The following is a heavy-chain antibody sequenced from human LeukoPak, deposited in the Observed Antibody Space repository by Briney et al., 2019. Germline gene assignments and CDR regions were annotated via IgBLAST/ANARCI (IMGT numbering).Heavy chain of an antibody. Sequence: SQTLSLTCTVSGVSISSGSYYWSWIRQPAGKGLEWIGRIYTRGRTHYNPSLKRRVAISVDTSKNQSSLKLSSVTAADTAVYYCARLVARYYDILTGYSEQDYWGQGTLVTVSS. D-gene: IGHD3-9*01. J-gene: IGHJ4*02. V-gene: IGHV4-61*02. CDR3: ARLVARYYDILTGYSEQDY. CDR2: IYTRGRT. CDR1: GVSISSGSYY.